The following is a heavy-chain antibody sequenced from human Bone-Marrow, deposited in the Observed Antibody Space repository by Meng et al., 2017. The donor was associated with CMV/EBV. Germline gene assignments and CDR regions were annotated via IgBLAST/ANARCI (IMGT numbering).Heavy chain of an antibody. CDR2: ISGSGGST. D-gene: IGHD3-10*01. CDR1: GFTFSSYA. Sequence: GESLKISCAASGFTFSSYAMSWVRQAPGKGLEWVSAISGSGGSTYYADSVKGRFTISRDNSKNTLYLQMNSLRAEDTAVYYCARSISVVRALSNVDCWGQGTLVTVSS. J-gene: IGHJ4*02. CDR3: ARSISVVRALSNVDC. V-gene: IGHV3-23*01.